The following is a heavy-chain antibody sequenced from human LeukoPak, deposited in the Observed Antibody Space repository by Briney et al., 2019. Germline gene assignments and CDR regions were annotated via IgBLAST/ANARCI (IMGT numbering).Heavy chain of an antibody. J-gene: IGHJ4*02. CDR2: INPSGGST. V-gene: IGHV1-46*01. D-gene: IGHD1-26*01. CDR3: ARVGGNYPIN. CDR1: GYTFTSNY. Sequence: GASVKVSCKASGYTFTSNYVLWVRQAPGQGLEWMGIINPSGGSTSYAQKFQGRVTMTRDTSTSTVYMELSSLRSEDTAVYYCARVGGNYPINWGQGSLVTVSS.